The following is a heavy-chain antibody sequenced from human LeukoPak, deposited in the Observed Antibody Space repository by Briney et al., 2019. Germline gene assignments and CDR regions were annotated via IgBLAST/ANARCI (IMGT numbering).Heavy chain of an antibody. Sequence: SETLSLTCTVYGGSFSGYYWSWIRQPPGKGLEWIGEINHSGSTNCNPSLKSRVTISVDTSKNQFSLKLSSVTAADTAVYYCARDDTLYYFDYWGQGTLVTVSS. CDR3: ARDDTLYYFDY. CDR2: INHSGST. D-gene: IGHD3-9*01. J-gene: IGHJ4*02. V-gene: IGHV4-34*01. CDR1: GGSFSGYY.